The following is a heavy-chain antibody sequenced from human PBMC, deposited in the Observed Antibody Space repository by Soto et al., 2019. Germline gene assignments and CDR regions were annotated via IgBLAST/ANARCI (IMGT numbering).Heavy chain of an antibody. Sequence: QVQLVQSGAEVKKPGGSVKVSCKASGYTITNYYIHWVRQAPGQRLEWMGIINPSGGSTSYAQKFQGRITMTWDTSTSTVYMELNSLRSEDTAVYYCASHSIGDRYGDYSDYWGRGTLVTVSS. D-gene: IGHD3-10*01. CDR2: INPSGGST. V-gene: IGHV1-46*01. J-gene: IGHJ4*02. CDR3: ASHSIGDRYGDYSDY. CDR1: GYTITNYY.